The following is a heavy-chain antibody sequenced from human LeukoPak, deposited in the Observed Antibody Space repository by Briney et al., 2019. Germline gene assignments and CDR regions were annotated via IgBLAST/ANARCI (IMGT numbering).Heavy chain of an antibody. CDR2: IYTSGST. CDR1: GGSISSGSYY. CDR3: ARDRRKGEAFDI. J-gene: IGHJ3*02. V-gene: IGHV4-61*02. Sequence: SQTLSLTCTVSGGSISSGSYYWSWIRQPAGKGLEWIGRIYTSGSTNYNPSLKSRVPISVDTSKNPFSLKLSSVTAADTAVYYCARDRRKGEAFDIWGQGTMVTVSS. D-gene: IGHD3-16*01.